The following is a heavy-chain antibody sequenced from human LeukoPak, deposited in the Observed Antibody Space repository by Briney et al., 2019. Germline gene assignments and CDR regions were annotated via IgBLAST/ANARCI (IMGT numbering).Heavy chain of an antibody. J-gene: IGHJ4*02. CDR2: ISSSSSYI. CDR3: ARDPYNWNDVSFDY. Sequence: PGGSLRLSCAASGFTFSSYSMNWVRQAPGKGLEWVSSISSSSSYIYYADSVKGRFTISRDNAKNSLYLQMNSLRAADTAVYYCARDPYNWNDVSFDYWGQGTLVTVSS. D-gene: IGHD1-20*01. V-gene: IGHV3-21*01. CDR1: GFTFSSYS.